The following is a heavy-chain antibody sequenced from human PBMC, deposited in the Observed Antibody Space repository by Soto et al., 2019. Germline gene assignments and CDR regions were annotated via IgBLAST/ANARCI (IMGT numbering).Heavy chain of an antibody. J-gene: IGHJ4*02. D-gene: IGHD2-15*01. Sequence: PGGSLRLSCAASGFTFSSYGMHWGRQAPGKGLEWVAVISYDGSNKCYADSVKGRFTISRDNSKNTLYLQMNSLRAEDTAVYYCAKAPGGGYRYYFDYWGQGTLVTVSS. CDR2: ISYDGSNK. CDR1: GFTFSSYG. CDR3: AKAPGGGYRYYFDY. V-gene: IGHV3-30*18.